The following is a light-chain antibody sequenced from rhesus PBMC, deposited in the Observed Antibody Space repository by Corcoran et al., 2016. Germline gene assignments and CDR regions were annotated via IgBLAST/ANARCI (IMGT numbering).Light chain of an antibody. Sequence: QAALTQPRSVPGSPGQSVTISCTGSSSDIGGYNYVSWYQHHPGTAPKLMIYEVTKRPSGVSDRFSGSKSGNTASLTISGLQAEDEADYFCSSYAGSDTYIFGGGTRLTVL. CDR1: SSDIGGYNY. CDR2: EVT. CDR3: SSYAGSDTYI. J-gene: IGLJ1*01. V-gene: IGLV2-32*02.